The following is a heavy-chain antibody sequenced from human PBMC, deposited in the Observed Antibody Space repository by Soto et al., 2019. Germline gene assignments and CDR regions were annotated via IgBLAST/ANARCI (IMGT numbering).Heavy chain of an antibody. V-gene: IGHV1-69*02. Sequence: ASVKFSCKASGGTFSSYTISWVRQAPGQGLEWMGRIIPILGIANYAQKFQGRVTITADKSTSTAYMELSSLRSEDTAVYYCARPSLAVAGSDAFDIWGQGTMVTVSS. CDR1: GGTFSSYT. CDR3: ARPSLAVAGSDAFDI. J-gene: IGHJ3*02. D-gene: IGHD6-19*01. CDR2: IIPILGIA.